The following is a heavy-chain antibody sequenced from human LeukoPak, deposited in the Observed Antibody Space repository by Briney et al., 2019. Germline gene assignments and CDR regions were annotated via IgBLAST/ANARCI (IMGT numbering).Heavy chain of an antibody. J-gene: IGHJ3*02. Sequence: SETLSLTCAVHGGSFSGYYWSWIRQPPGKGLEWIGEINHSGSTNYNPSLKSRVTISVDTSKNQFSLKLSSVTAADTAVYYCAQYSVSSQGVSDAFDIWGQGTMVTVSS. CDR1: GGSFSGYY. D-gene: IGHD1-26*01. CDR3: AQYSVSSQGVSDAFDI. CDR2: INHSGST. V-gene: IGHV4-34*01.